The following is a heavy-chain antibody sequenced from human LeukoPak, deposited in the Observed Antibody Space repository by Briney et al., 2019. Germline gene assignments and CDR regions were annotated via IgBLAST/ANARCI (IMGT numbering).Heavy chain of an antibody. J-gene: IGHJ4*02. CDR2: IHYIGNT. Sequence: SETLSLTCTVSGDSITTSGHYWSWIRRHPGAGLEWIAYIHYIGNTYYNPSLESRVTMSIDTSSNQFSLNVASVTAADTAVYFCARVRDDYFFDYWGQGILVTVSS. CDR3: ARVRDDYFFDY. D-gene: IGHD3-3*01. V-gene: IGHV4-31*03. CDR1: GDSITTSGHY.